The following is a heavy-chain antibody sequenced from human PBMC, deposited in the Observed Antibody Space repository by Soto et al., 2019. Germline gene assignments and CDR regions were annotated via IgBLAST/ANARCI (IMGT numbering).Heavy chain of an antibody. J-gene: IGHJ3*02. D-gene: IGHD2-8*01. V-gene: IGHV4-39*01. CDR1: GGSISSSSYY. CDR2: IYYSGST. Sequence: PSETLSLTCTVSGGSISSSSYYWGWIRQPPGKGLEWIGSIYYSGSTYYNPSLKSRVTISVDTSKNQFSLKLSSVTAADTAVYYCASLIVLMVYAIPNDAFDIWGQGTMVTVS. CDR3: ASLIVLMVYAIPNDAFDI.